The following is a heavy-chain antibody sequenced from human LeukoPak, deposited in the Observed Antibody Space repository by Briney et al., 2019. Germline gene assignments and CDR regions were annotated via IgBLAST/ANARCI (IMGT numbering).Heavy chain of an antibody. CDR3: AKEGDYSSSWYYFDY. CDR2: INQDGSEK. V-gene: IGHV3-7*01. D-gene: IGHD6-13*01. CDR1: GFTFSNYW. J-gene: IGHJ4*02. Sequence: GGSLRLSCAASGFTFSNYWMSWVRQAPGKGLEWVATINQDGSEKFYVDSVKGRFTIFRDNAKNSLYLQMNSLRAEDTAVYYCAKEGDYSSSWYYFDYWGQGTLVTVSS.